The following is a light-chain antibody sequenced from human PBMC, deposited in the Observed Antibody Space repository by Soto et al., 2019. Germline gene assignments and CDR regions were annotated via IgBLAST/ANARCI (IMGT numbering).Light chain of an antibody. CDR2: LNTDGSH. CDR3: QTWGPAPGWV. CDR1: SGHITHA. Sequence: QSVLTQSPSASASLGASVKLTCTRRSGHITHAIAWHQQQPEKGPRYLMKLNTDGSHDKGDGIPDRVAGSTSGAEHYLTISSLQSEDEADYSCQTWGPAPGWVFGVGTKHTVL. V-gene: IGLV4-69*01. J-gene: IGLJ3*02.